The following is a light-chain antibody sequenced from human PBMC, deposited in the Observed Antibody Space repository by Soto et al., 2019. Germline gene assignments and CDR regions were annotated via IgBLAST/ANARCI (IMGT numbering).Light chain of an antibody. CDR1: SSDVGYYNY. Sequence: QSVLTQPASVSGSPGQSITISCTGTSSDVGYYNYVSWYQQHPGKAPKLMIYDVSNGPSGLSNRFSGSKSGNTASLTISGLQAEDEADYYCSSYTTTSTLVFGTGTKVPS. J-gene: IGLJ1*01. CDR3: SSYTTTSTLV. CDR2: DVS. V-gene: IGLV2-14*01.